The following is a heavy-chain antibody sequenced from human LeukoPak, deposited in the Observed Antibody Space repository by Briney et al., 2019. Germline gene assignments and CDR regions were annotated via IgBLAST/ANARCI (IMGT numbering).Heavy chain of an antibody. V-gene: IGHV3-48*03. CDR2: ISSSGSTI. J-gene: IGHJ4*02. Sequence: GGSLRLSCAASGFTFSSYEMNWVRQAPGKGLEWVSYISSSGSTIYYADSVKGRFTISRDNAKNSLYLQMNSLRTEDTAVYYCARDLPYYDSSGYYGLWGQGTLVTVSS. CDR1: GFTFSSYE. D-gene: IGHD3-22*01. CDR3: ARDLPYYDSSGYYGL.